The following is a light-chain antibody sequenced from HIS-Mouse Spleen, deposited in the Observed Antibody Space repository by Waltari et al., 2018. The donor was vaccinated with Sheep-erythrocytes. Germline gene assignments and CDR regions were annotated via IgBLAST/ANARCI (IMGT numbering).Light chain of an antibody. V-gene: IGLV2-23*01. CDR1: SRDVGSYNL. J-gene: IGLJ3*02. CDR2: EGS. CDR3: CSYAGSSTPWV. Sequence: QSALTQPASVSGSPGQSITISCTGTSRDVGSYNLVSWYQQHPGKAPKLLIYEGSKRPSGVSNRFSGLQAEDEADYYCCSYAGSSTPWVFGGGTKLTVL.